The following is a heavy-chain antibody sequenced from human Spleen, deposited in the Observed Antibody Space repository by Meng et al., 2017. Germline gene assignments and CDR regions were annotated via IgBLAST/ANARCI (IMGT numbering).Heavy chain of an antibody. CDR1: GGSFSDYS. J-gene: IGHJ5*02. Sequence: QVRLEQWGEGLLKPSDILSLTCAVYGGSFSDYSWGWIRQSPGKGLEWIAEVDQSGSAKYNPALRSRITISVDTSKNQFSLKLKSVTAADTAVYYCVRRGGSGSFSPWGQGTLVTVSS. CDR2: VDQSGSA. V-gene: IGHV4-34*01. CDR3: VRRGGSGSFSP. D-gene: IGHD3-10*01.